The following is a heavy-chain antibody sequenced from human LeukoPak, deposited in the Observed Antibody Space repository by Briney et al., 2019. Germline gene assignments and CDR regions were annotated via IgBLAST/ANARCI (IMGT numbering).Heavy chain of an antibody. CDR2: INHSGST. D-gene: IGHD5-12*01. J-gene: IGHJ4*02. V-gene: IGHV4-34*01. CDR1: GGSFCGYY. Sequence: SETLSLTCAVYGGSFCGYYWSWIRQPPGKGLEWIGEINHSGSTNYNPSLKSRVTISVDTPKNQFSLKLSSVTAADTAVYYCARGRKDIVATTVDYWGQGTLVTVSS. CDR3: ARGRKDIVATTVDY.